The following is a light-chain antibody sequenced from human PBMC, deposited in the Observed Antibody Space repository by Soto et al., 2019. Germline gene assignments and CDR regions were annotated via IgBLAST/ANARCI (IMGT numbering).Light chain of an antibody. CDR2: SND. CDR3: EAWDGSLNVVL. J-gene: IGLJ2*01. CDR1: SSNIGTNT. V-gene: IGLV1-44*01. Sequence: QSVLTQPPSASGTPGQRVTISCSGSSSNIGTNTVNWYQHLPGSAPKLLIYSNDQRPSGVPARFSGSKSGTSASLAISGLHPDDYADYYCEAWDGSLNVVLFGGGTKVTVL.